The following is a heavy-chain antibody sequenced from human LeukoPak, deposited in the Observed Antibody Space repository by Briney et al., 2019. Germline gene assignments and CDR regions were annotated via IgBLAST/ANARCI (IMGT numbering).Heavy chain of an antibody. J-gene: IGHJ4*02. CDR3: ARDRRYYFDY. V-gene: IGHV3-53*01. D-gene: IGHD4-17*01. CDR2: IYSGGST. CDR1: GFTVTTNY. Sequence: PGGSLRLSCAVSGFTVTTNYMSWVRQAPGKGLEWVSVIYSGGSTYYADSVKGRFTISRDNSKNTLYLQMNSLRAEDTAVYYCARDRRYYFDYWGQGTLVTVSS.